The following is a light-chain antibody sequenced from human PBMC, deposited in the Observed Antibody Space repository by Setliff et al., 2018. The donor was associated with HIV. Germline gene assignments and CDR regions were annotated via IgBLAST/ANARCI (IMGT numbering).Light chain of an antibody. Sequence: QSVLAQPASVSGSPGQSITISCTGTSSDVGGYNYVSWYQHYPGEVPKLMIYDVTKRPSGVSNRFSASKSGNTASLTISGLQAEDVAHYYCCSYAGGDTWIFGGGTKVTVL. CDR1: SSDVGGYNY. CDR3: CSYAGGDTWI. CDR2: DVT. J-gene: IGLJ2*01. V-gene: IGLV2-23*02.